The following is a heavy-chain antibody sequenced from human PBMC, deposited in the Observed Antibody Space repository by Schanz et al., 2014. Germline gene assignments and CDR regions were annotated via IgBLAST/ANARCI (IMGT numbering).Heavy chain of an antibody. J-gene: IGHJ4*02. Sequence: EEQLVESGGGLVQPGGSLRLSCAASGFTFTNYAMSWVRQAPGKGLEWVSLISDSGDTAYYADSVKGRFTISRDNSKNTLLLQMNSLRAEDTAVYYCARDHTTESYYSAGPPIDYWGQGTLLTVSS. CDR3: ARDHTTESYYSAGPPIDY. D-gene: IGHD1-26*01. CDR1: GFTFTNYA. CDR2: ISDSGDTA. V-gene: IGHV3-23*04.